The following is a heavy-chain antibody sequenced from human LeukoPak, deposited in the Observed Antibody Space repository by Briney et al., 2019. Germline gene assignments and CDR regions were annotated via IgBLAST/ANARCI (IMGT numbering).Heavy chain of an antibody. V-gene: IGHV3-11*04. CDR2: ISSSGSTI. CDR3: ARDGVGYYDKGFFDY. CDR1: GFTFSDYY. D-gene: IGHD3-22*01. J-gene: IGHJ4*02. Sequence: GRSLRLSCAASGFTFSDYYMSWIRQAPGKGLEWVSYISSSGSTIYYADSVKGRFTISRDNAKNSLYLQMYSLRAEDTAVYYCARDGVGYYDKGFFDYWGQGTLVTISS.